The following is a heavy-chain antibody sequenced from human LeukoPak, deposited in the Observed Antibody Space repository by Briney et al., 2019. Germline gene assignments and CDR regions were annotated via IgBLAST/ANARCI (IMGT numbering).Heavy chain of an antibody. D-gene: IGHD6-19*01. CDR2: INHSGST. V-gene: IGHV4-34*01. Sequence: SETLSLTCAVYGGSFSGYYWNWIRQPPGKGLEWIGEINHSGSTNYNPSLKSRVTISVDTSKNQFSLKLSSVTAADTAVYYCARRLAVAGTGFDCWGQGTLVTVSS. CDR1: GGSFSGYY. J-gene: IGHJ4*02. CDR3: ARRLAVAGTGFDC.